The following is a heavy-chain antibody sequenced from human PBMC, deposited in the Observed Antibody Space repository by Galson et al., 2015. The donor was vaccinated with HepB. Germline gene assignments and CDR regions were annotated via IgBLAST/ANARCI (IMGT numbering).Heavy chain of an antibody. D-gene: IGHD4-23*01. CDR1: GDSVSSNSAA. V-gene: IGHV6-1*01. CDR2: TYYRSKWYN. CDR3: ARGATTVVTPWDNISRWYFDL. Sequence: CAISGDSVSSNSAAWNWIRQSPSRGLEWLGRTYYRSKWYNDYAVSVKSRITINPDTSKNQFSLKLSSVIAADTDVYYCARGATTVVTPWDNISRWYFDLWGRGTLVTVSS. J-gene: IGHJ2*01.